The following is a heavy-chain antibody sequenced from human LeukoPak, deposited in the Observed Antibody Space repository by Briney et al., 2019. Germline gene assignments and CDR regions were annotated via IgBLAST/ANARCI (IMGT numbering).Heavy chain of an antibody. D-gene: IGHD6-6*01. V-gene: IGHV1-2*02. Sequence: ASVKVSCEASGYTFSDQYIHWVRQSPGQGLEWMGWFNPNSGDTDYAQKFQGRVTMTRDTSISTAYIELTSLRSDDTAVYYCASYSTSSGDAFDIWGQGTLVTVSS. CDR2: FNPNSGDT. CDR1: GYTFSDQY. CDR3: ASYSTSSGDAFDI. J-gene: IGHJ3*02.